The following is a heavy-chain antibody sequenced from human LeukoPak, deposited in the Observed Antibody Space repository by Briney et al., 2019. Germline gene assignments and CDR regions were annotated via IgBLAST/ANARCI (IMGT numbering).Heavy chain of an antibody. CDR2: IFYSGST. CDR1: GGSINSYY. D-gene: IGHD3-22*01. J-gene: IGHJ4*02. V-gene: IGHV4-59*01. CDR3: ARGAPYYYDSSGYLFDY. Sequence: SETLSLTCTVSGGSINSYYWSWIRQPPGKGLGWIGYIFYSGSTNYNSSLKSRVTISVDTSKNQFSLKLSSVTAADTAVYYCARGAPYYYDSSGYLFDYWGQGTLVTVSS.